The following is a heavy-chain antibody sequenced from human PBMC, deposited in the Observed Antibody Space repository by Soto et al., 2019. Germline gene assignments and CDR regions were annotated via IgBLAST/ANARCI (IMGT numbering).Heavy chain of an antibody. CDR1: GVSFRDYY. CDR2: ISYSGAT. Sequence: SETLSLTYAVDGVSFRDYYGRWIRQPPGKGLECLGYISYSGATNYNPSLKSRVTMSIDTSKNQFSLQLNSVTAADTAVYFFARSFGHAWYPSYLGFRGQGPLVTVSS. CDR3: ARSFGHAWYPSYLGF. J-gene: IGHJ4*03. V-gene: IGHV4-59*08. D-gene: IGHD6-13*01.